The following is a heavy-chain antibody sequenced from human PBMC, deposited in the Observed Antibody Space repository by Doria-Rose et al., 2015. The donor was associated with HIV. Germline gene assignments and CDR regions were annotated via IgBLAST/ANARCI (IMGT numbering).Heavy chain of an antibody. V-gene: IGHV2-26*01. J-gene: IGHJ4*02. CDR1: GVSLSSPGMG. CDR3: ARIKSSRWYHKYYFDF. D-gene: IGHD6-13*01. CDR2: IFADDER. Sequence: QESGPVLVKPTETLTLTCTVSGVSLSSPGMGVSWIRQPPGKALEWLANIFADDERSYNTSLKSRLTISRGTSTSQVVLTMTDVDPVDTATYYCARIKSSRWYHKYYFDFWGQGTLVIVSA.